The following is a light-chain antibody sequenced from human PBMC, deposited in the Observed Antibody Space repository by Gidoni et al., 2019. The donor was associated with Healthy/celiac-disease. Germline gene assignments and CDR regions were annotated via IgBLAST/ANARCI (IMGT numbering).Light chain of an antibody. J-gene: IGKJ2*01. CDR2: GAS. Sequence: EIVLTQSPCTLSLSPGARATLSCRASQSVSSSYLAWYQQKPGQAPRLLIYGASSRATGIPDRFSGSGSGTDFTLTISRLEPEDCAVYYCQQYGSSPPYTFGQGTKLEIK. CDR3: QQYGSSPPYT. CDR1: QSVSSSY. V-gene: IGKV3-20*01.